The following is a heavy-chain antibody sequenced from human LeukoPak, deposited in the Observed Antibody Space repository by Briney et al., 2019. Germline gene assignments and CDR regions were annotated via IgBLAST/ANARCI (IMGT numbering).Heavy chain of an antibody. J-gene: IGHJ6*04. CDR1: GFTFSSYA. CDR2: ISYDGSNK. Sequence: GGSLRLSCAASGFTFSSYAMHWVRQAPGKGLEWVAVISYDGSNKYYADSVKGRFTISRDNSKNTLYLQMNSLRAEDTAVYYCARRGAGLHDYGDYNGMDVWGKGTTVTVSS. D-gene: IGHD4-17*01. CDR3: ARRGAGLHDYGDYNGMDV. V-gene: IGHV3-30*04.